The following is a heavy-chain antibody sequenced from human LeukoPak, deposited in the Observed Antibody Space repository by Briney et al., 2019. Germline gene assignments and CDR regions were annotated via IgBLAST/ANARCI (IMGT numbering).Heavy chain of an antibody. CDR2: IFYSGST. V-gene: IGHV4-39*07. CDR1: SGSISTSNYY. D-gene: IGHD3-10*01. Sequence: SETLSLTCTVSSGSISTSNYYWGWVRQPPGKALEWIGNIFYSGSTYYSPSLKSRVTISLDTSRNQFSLKLNPVTAADTAVYYCAKPSNYYGSATDAFDFWGQGTMVTVSS. CDR3: AKPSNYYGSATDAFDF. J-gene: IGHJ3*01.